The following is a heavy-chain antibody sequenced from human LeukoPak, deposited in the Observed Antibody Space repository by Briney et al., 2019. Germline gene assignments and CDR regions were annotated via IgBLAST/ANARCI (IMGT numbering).Heavy chain of an antibody. V-gene: IGHV3-74*01. CDR2: INSDGGAT. Sequence: EGSLRLSCAASGFTFSSYWMSWVRQAPGKGLMWVSQINSDGGATSCADPVRGRCTISRDNAKNMLYLEMNSLRVEDTAVYFCTRDHGLDVWGQGTTVTVSS. J-gene: IGHJ6*02. CDR3: TRDHGLDV. CDR1: GFTFSSYW.